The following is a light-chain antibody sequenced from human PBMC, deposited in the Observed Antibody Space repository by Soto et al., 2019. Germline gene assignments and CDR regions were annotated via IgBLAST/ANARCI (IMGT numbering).Light chain of an antibody. CDR1: QTISSW. V-gene: IGKV1-5*03. CDR2: KAS. Sequence: IQMTQSPSALSGSEGDRVTITCRASQTISSWLAWYQQKPGKAPKLLIYKASTLKSGVPSRFSGSGSGTEFTLTISSLQPDDFATYYCQHYNSYSEAFGQGTNVDIK. CDR3: QHYNSYSEA. J-gene: IGKJ1*01.